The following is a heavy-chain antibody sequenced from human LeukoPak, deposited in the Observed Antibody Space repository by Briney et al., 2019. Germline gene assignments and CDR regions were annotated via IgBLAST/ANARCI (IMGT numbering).Heavy chain of an antibody. Sequence: GGSLRLSCAASGFTFSSYRMNWVRQAPGKGLEWVSSISSSSSYIYYADSVKGRFTISRDIAKNSLYLQMNSLRAEDTAVYYCARDACEYSSSCPFDYWGQGTLVTVSS. V-gene: IGHV3-21*01. CDR3: ARDACEYSSSCPFDY. CDR1: GFTFSSYR. CDR2: ISSSSSYI. D-gene: IGHD6-13*01. J-gene: IGHJ4*02.